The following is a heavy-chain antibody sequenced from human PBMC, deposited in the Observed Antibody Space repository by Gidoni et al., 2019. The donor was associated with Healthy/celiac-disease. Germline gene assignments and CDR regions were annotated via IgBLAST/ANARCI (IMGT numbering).Heavy chain of an antibody. V-gene: IGHV3-21*01. D-gene: IGHD5-12*01. CDR2: ISSSSSYI. J-gene: IGHJ6*02. Sequence: EVQLAASGGGLVKPGASLTPPCAASGFPFTRYLTNWVRQAPGKGLEWVSSISSSSSYIYYADSVKGRFTISRENAKNSLYLQMNSLRAEDTAVYYCARVPSYSGYERIYYYYYGMDVWGQGTTVTVSS. CDR1: GFPFTRYL. CDR3: ARVPSYSGYERIYYYYYGMDV.